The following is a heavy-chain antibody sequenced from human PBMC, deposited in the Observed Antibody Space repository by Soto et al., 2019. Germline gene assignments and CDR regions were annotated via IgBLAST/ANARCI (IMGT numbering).Heavy chain of an antibody. Sequence: GESLKISCQASGYSFSSFWIAWVRQMPGEGLEWLGIIYPDDSDTRYSPSFLGQVTISADKSIKTTYLQWSSLKASDTAIYFCASSVLVTSTMNYFDLWGQGTLVT. CDR1: GYSFSSFW. CDR2: IYPDDSDT. CDR3: ASSVLVTSTMNYFDL. D-gene: IGHD2-8*02. J-gene: IGHJ4*02. V-gene: IGHV5-51*01.